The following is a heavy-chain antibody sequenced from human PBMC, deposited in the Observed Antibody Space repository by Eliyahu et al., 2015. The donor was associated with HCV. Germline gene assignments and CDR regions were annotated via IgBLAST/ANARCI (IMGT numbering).Heavy chain of an antibody. CDR3: ARDGGNSLSTFDY. CDR1: GXSVASDTAA. CDR2: TFYRSKWRN. J-gene: IGHJ4*02. V-gene: IGHV6-1*01. D-gene: IGHD4-23*01. Sequence: QVQLQQSGPGLVQPSQTLSLTCAIXGXSVASDTAAWNWIRQSPSRGLEWLGRTFYRSKWRNDYAVSLRGRITINADTSKNQFSLQLKSVNAEDTAVYYCARDGGNSLSTFDYWGQGTLVTVSS.